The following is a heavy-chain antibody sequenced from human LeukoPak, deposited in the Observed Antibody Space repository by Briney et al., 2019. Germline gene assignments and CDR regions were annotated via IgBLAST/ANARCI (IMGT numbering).Heavy chain of an antibody. D-gene: IGHD5-18*01. CDR2: ISGSGDT. V-gene: IGHV3-23*01. CDR1: GFTFSSYA. J-gene: IGHJ4*02. Sequence: GGSLRLSCAASGFTFSSYAMSWVRQAPGQGLEGVSTISGSGDTYYVDSVKGRFTISRDNSKNTLYLQMNSLRAEDTAVYYCAKEGGYNYGYLDYWGQGTLVTVSS. CDR3: AKEGGYNYGYLDY.